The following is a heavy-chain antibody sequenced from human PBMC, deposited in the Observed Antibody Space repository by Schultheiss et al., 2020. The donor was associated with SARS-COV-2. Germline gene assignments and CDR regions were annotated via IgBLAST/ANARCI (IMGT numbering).Heavy chain of an antibody. CDR2: ISSSSSYI. V-gene: IGHV3-21*01. CDR1: GSTFSSYA. D-gene: IGHD2-2*01. J-gene: IGHJ2*01. CDR3: AKDKAVGLAYAYWYFDL. Sequence: GGSLRLSCATSGSTFSSYAMNWVRQAPGKGLEWVSSISSSSSYIYYADSVKGRFTISRDNAKNSLYLQMNSLRAEDTAVYYCAKDKAVGLAYAYWYFDLWGRGTLVTVSS.